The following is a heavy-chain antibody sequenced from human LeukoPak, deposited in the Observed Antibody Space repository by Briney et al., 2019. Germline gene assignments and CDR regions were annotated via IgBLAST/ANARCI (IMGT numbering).Heavy chain of an antibody. D-gene: IGHD6-13*01. CDR1: GFTVSSKY. J-gene: IGHJ5*02. CDR3: ARQDHSIIWYHWFDP. CDR2: IYSGGRT. Sequence: GGSLRLSCAVSGFTVSSKYMSWVRQAPAKGLEWVSIIYSGGRTYCADSVKGRFTISRDNPKNTLYLQMSDLRAEDTAVYYCARQDHSIIWYHWFDPWGQGTLVTVSS. V-gene: IGHV3-66*04.